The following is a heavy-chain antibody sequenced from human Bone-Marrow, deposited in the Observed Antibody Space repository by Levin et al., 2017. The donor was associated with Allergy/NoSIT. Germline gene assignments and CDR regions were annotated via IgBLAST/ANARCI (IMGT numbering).Heavy chain of an antibody. J-gene: IGHJ4*02. Sequence: SETLSLTCAVSGGSIGSGSYSWSWIRQPPGTGLEWIGFIYDFGRTDYNPSLKSRVNISINRSKNQFSLRLSSVTAADTAVYYCARGLYSDYDIYYWGQGTLVTVSS. CDR2: IYDFGRT. V-gene: IGHV4-30-2*01. D-gene: IGHD5-12*01. CDR1: GGSIGSGSYS. CDR3: ARGLYSDYDIYY.